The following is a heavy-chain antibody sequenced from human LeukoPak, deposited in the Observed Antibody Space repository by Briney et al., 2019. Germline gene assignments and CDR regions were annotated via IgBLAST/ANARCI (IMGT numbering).Heavy chain of an antibody. CDR2: IKQGGSEK. V-gene: IGHV3-7*01. CDR3: ASTSRYCSGGSCTPFDY. D-gene: IGHD2-15*01. CDR1: GFTFSSYW. J-gene: IGHJ4*02. Sequence: GGSLRLSCAASGFTFSSYWMSWVRLAPGKGLEWVANIKQGGSEKYYVDSVKGRFTISRDNAKNSLYLQMNSLRAEDTAVYYCASTSRYCSGGSCTPFDYWGQGTLVTVSS.